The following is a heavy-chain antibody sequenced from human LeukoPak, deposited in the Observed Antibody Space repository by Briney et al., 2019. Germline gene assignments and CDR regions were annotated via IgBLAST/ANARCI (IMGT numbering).Heavy chain of an antibody. CDR3: TKTGARYSASSNFDS. J-gene: IGHJ4*02. Sequence: GGSLRLSCAASGFTFSTYVMSWVRQAPGKGLEWVSAISGSGENTYYADSVKGRFTISRDNSKNTFFLQMNSLRAEDAAIYYCTKTGARYSASSNFDSWGQGAQVTVSS. CDR2: ISGSGENT. CDR1: GFTFSTYV. V-gene: IGHV3-23*01. D-gene: IGHD6-6*01.